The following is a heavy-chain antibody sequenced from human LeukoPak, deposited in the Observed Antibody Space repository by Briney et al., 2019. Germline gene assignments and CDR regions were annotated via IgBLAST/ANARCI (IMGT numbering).Heavy chain of an antibody. V-gene: IGHV3-9*01. Sequence: GRSLRLSCAASGFTFDDYAMHWVRQAPGKGLEWVSGISWNSGSIGYADSVKGRFTISRDNAKNSLYLQMNSLRAEDTAVYYCAKMKRTGEYFDYWGQGALVTVSS. CDR3: AKMKRTGEYFDY. CDR2: ISWNSGSI. CDR1: GFTFDDYA. D-gene: IGHD7-27*01. J-gene: IGHJ4*02.